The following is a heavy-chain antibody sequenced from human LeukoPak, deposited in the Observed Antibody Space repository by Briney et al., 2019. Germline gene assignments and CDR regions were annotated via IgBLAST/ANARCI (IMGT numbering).Heavy chain of an antibody. D-gene: IGHD1-26*01. J-gene: IGHJ4*02. CDR2: IKQDGSEK. V-gene: IGHV3-7*03. CDR1: GFTFSDYY. Sequence: GGSLRLSCAASGFTFSDYYMSWIRQAPGKGLEWVANIKQDGSEKYYMDSVKGRFTISRDNAKNSLFLQMNSLRAEDTAVYYCARGDRVGVTTGHFDYGGQGPLAPSPQ. CDR3: ARGDRVGVTTGHFDY.